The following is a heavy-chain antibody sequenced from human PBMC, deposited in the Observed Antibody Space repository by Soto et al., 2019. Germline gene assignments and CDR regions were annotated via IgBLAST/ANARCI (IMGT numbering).Heavy chain of an antibody. CDR1: GGSISNAAYS. Sequence: PSETLSLTCAVSGGSISNAAYSWSWIRQPPGKGLEWIGYIYPSGVPFYNPSLRSRVTISIDRSNDQFSLNLKSVTAADTAVYYCARERGGYGLFDSWGQGTLVTVSS. CDR2: IYPSGVP. V-gene: IGHV4-30-2*01. D-gene: IGHD5-18*01. CDR3: ARERGGYGLFDS. J-gene: IGHJ4*02.